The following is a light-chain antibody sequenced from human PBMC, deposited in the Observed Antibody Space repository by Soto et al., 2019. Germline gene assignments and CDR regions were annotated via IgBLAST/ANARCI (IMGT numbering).Light chain of an antibody. V-gene: IGKV3-20*01. CDR2: GAS. CDR3: QQYGSSPRT. Sequence: EIVLTQSPGTLSLSPGERPTLSCRASQSVSSSYLAWYQQKPGQAPRLLIYGASTMATGIPDRFSGSGSGTDFTLTISRLEPEDFLVYYCQQYGSSPRTFGQGTKLEIK. CDR1: QSVSSSY. J-gene: IGKJ2*01.